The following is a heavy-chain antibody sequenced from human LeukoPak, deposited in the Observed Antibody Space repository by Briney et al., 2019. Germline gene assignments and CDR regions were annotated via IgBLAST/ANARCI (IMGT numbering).Heavy chain of an antibody. J-gene: IGHJ4*02. V-gene: IGHV3-48*01. CDR3: ARDYKYAFDN. D-gene: IGHD5-24*01. Sequence: GGSLSLSCAASGFTFSAYSMNWVRQAPGKGLEWISYIGISSGNTKYADSVKGRFTISGDKAKNSLYLQMNSLRVEDTAVYYCARDYKYAFDNWGQGTLVTVSS. CDR1: GFTFSAYS. CDR2: IGISSGNT.